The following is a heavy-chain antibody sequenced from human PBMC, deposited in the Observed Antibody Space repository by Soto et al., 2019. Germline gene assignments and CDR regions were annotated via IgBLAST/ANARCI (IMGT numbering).Heavy chain of an antibody. CDR2: ISNDGSRK. V-gene: IGHV3-30*18. Sequence: QVQLVESGGGVVQPGRSLRLSCVASGFSFSSYGMHWVRQAPGKGLEWVAVISNDGSRKYYVDPVKGRFTISRDTSKNTLYLEMNSLRFEDTAVFYCVKDRRTEAYGMEVWGQGTTVTVSS. CDR3: VKDRRTEAYGMEV. CDR1: GFSFSSYG. J-gene: IGHJ6*02. D-gene: IGHD2-2*01.